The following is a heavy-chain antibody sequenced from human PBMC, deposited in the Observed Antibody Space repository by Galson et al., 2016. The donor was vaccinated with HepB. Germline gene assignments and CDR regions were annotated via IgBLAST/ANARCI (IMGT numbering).Heavy chain of an antibody. CDR1: TFTFSNYG. Sequence: SLRLSCAASTFTFSNYGMRWVRQAPGKGLEWVSSITSSGGSTYYADSVKGPFTISRDNSKNTLYLQMNSLRAEDTAVYYCAKGFGISSSRSYGMDVWGQGTTVTVSS. CDR3: AKGFGISSSRSYGMDV. CDR2: ITSSGGST. D-gene: IGHD6-6*01. V-gene: IGHV3-23*01. J-gene: IGHJ6*02.